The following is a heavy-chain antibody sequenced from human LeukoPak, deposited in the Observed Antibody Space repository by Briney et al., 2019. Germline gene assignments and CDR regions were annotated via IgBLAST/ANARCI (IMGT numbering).Heavy chain of an antibody. Sequence: SETLSLTCTVSGDSINSYHWSWIRQSAGKGLQWIGRVHISGSTNYNPSLRSRVAISMDKSKNQFSLKLNSVTAADTAVYYCARDDSSRDGSGGYHDWGQGTPVTVSS. CDR1: GDSINSYH. J-gene: IGHJ4*02. CDR2: VHISGST. D-gene: IGHD3-22*01. CDR3: ARDDSSRDGSGGYHD. V-gene: IGHV4-4*07.